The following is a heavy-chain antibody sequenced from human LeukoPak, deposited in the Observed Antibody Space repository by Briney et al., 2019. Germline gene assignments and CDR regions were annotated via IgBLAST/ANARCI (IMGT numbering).Heavy chain of an antibody. D-gene: IGHD5-18*01. CDR3: AKRGTAMALLN. J-gene: IGHJ4*02. CDR1: GGSISSSSYY. Sequence: SETLSLTCTVSGGSISSSSYYWGWIRQPPGKGLEWIGEINHSGSTNYNPSLKSRVTISVDTSKNQFSLKLSSVTAADTAVYYCAKRGTAMALLNWGQGTLVTVSS. CDR2: INHSGST. V-gene: IGHV4-39*07.